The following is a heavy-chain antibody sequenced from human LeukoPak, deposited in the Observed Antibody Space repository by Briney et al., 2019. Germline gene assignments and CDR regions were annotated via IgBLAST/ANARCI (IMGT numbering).Heavy chain of an antibody. J-gene: IGHJ4*02. CDR2: ISGSGGST. CDR1: GFTFSSYA. Sequence: GGSLRLSCAASGFTFSSYAMSWVRQAPGKGLEWVSAISGSGGSTYYADSVKGRFTISRDNSKNTLYLQMNSLRAEDTAVYYCATNSGSSSTLEYQFDYWGQGTLVTVSS. V-gene: IGHV3-23*01. D-gene: IGHD6-6*01. CDR3: ATNSGSSSTLEYQFDY.